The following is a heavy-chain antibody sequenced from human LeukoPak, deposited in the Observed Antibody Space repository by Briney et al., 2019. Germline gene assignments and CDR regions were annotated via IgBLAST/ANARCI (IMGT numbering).Heavy chain of an antibody. J-gene: IGHJ4*02. CDR1: GYTFTSYG. D-gene: IGHD3-16*01. Sequence: ASVKVSCKASGYTFTSYGISWVRQAPGQGLEWMGWISTYNGDTNYAQKLQGRVTMTTDTSTSTAYMELRSLRSDDTAVYYCARGSSYGFSMGYWGQGTLVTVSS. CDR2: ISTYNGDT. CDR3: ARGSSYGFSMGY. V-gene: IGHV1-18*01.